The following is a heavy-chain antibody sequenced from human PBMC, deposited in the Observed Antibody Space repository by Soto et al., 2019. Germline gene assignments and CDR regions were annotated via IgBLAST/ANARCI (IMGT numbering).Heavy chain of an antibody. V-gene: IGHV4-31*03. CDR3: ARSSRSYFDY. J-gene: IGHJ4*02. Sequence: SETLSLTCTVSGGSISRSGYFWSWIRQHPGKGLEWIGYIYDSGSPYYNPSLKSRVSLSVDTSKNQFSLNLTSVTAADTAMYYCARSSRSYFDYWGQGTLVTVSS. CDR2: IYDSGSP. CDR1: GGSISRSGYF.